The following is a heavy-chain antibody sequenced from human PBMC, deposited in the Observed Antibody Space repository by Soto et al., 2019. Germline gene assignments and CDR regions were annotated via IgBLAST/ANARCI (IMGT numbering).Heavy chain of an antibody. CDR3: ARVAAAGMKHFSY. CDR1: GFTFSSYW. D-gene: IGHD6-13*01. V-gene: IGHV3-74*01. CDR2: INSDGSSA. J-gene: IGHJ4*02. Sequence: LRLSCAASGFTFSSYWMHWVRQAPGKGLVWVSRINSDGSSASYADSVKGRFTISRDNAKNTLYLQMNSLRAEDTAVYYCARVAAAGMKHFSYWGQGTLGTVS.